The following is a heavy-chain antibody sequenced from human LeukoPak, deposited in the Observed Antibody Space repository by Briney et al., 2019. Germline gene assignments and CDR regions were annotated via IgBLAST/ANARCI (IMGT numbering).Heavy chain of an antibody. Sequence: GGSLRLSCAASGFTFSSSAMHWVRQASGKGLEWVGRIRSKANSYATAYAASVKGRFTISRDDSKNTAYLQMNSLKTEDTAVYYCTRLPNYGDNWFDPWGQGTLVTVSS. V-gene: IGHV3-73*01. CDR2: IRSKANSYAT. CDR3: TRLPNYGDNWFDP. J-gene: IGHJ5*02. CDR1: GFTFSSSA. D-gene: IGHD3-16*01.